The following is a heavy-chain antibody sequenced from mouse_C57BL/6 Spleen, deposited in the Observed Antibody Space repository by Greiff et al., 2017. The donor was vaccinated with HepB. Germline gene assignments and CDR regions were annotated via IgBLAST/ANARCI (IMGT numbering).Heavy chain of an antibody. V-gene: IGHV1-82*01. J-gene: IGHJ4*01. CDR1: GYAFSSSW. CDR3: ARWDGYDGDGLYAMDY. CDR2: IYPGDGDT. D-gene: IGHD2-2*01. Sequence: QVQLKQSGPELVKPGASVKISCKASGYAFSSSWMNWVKQRPGKGLEWIGRIYPGDGDTNYNGKFKGKATLTADKSSSTAYMQLSSLTSEDSAVYFCARWDGYDGDGLYAMDYWGQGTSVTVSS.